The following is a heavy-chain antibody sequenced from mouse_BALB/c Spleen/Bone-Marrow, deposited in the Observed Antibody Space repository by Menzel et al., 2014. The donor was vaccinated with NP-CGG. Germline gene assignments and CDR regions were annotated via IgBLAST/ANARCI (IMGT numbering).Heavy chain of an antibody. V-gene: IGHV14-3*02. J-gene: IGHJ4*01. CDR2: IDPANGNT. CDR3: ARYYYAMDY. CDR1: GFNIKDTY. Sequence: VQLKESGAELVKPGASVKLSCTASGFNIKDTYMHWVKQRPEQGLEWIGRIDPANGNTKYDPKFQGKATITADTSSNTADLQLSSLTSEDTAVYYCARYYYAMDYWGQGTSVTVSS.